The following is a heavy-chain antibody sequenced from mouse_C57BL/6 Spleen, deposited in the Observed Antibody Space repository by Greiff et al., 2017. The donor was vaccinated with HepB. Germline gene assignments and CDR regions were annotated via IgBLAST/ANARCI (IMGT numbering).Heavy chain of an antibody. V-gene: IGHV1-15*01. CDR1: GYTFTDYE. CDR2: IDPETGGT. D-gene: IGHD2-5*01. Sequence: QVHVKQSGAELVRPGASVTLSCKASGYTFTDYEMHWVKQTPVHGLEWIGAIDPETGGTAYNQKFKGKAILTADKSSSTAYMELRSLTSEDSAVYYCTRAYYSNYVFAYWGQGTLVTVSA. J-gene: IGHJ3*01. CDR3: TRAYYSNYVFAY.